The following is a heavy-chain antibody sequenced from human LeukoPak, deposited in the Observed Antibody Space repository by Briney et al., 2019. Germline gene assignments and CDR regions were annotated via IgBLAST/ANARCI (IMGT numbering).Heavy chain of an antibody. J-gene: IGHJ4*02. D-gene: IGHD3-16*02. Sequence: GGSLRLSCAASGFTFSSYGMHWVRQAPGKGLEWVAVIWYDGSNKYYADSVKGRFTISRDNSKNTLYLQMNSLRAEDTAVYYCARELRLGELSANGIDYWGQGTLVTVSS. CDR2: IWYDGSNK. CDR3: ARELRLGELSANGIDY. V-gene: IGHV3-33*01. CDR1: GFTFSSYG.